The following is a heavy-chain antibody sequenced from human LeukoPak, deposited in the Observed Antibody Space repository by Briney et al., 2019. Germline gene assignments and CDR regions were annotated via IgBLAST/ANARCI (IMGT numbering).Heavy chain of an antibody. CDR3: ARDWRYYDILTGYSYYFDY. CDR2: ISAYNGNT. V-gene: IGHV1-18*01. Sequence: GASVKVSCKASGYTFTSYCISWVRQAPGQGLEWMGWISAYNGNTNYAQKLQGRVTMTTDTSTSTAHMELRSLRSDDTAVYYCARDWRYYDILTGYSYYFDYWGQGTLVTVSS. CDR1: GYTFTSYC. J-gene: IGHJ4*02. D-gene: IGHD3-9*01.